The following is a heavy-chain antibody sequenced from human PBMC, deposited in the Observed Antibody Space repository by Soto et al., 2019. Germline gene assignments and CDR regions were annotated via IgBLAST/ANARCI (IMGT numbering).Heavy chain of an antibody. D-gene: IGHD2-21*01. CDR2: IYPADSDT. V-gene: IGHV5-51*01. Sequence: GESLKISCKGSGYSFTSYRIGWVRQMPGKGLEWMGIIYPADSDTRYSPSFQGQVTISADKSISTAYLQWRSLKASDTAMYYCARLSISDSSHFDYWGQGTQVTVSS. J-gene: IGHJ4*02. CDR3: ARLSISDSSHFDY. CDR1: GYSFTSYR.